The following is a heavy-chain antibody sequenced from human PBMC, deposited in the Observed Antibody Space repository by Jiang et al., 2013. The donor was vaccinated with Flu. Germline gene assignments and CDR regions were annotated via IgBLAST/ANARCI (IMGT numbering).Heavy chain of an antibody. CDR2: FYHTGTT. CDR1: NYYISSGYF. Sequence: LLKPSETLSLTCAVSNYYISSGYFWVWIRQPPGKGLEWIGTFYHTGTTYHNPSLKSRVAISIDTSKNHFSLTLNSVTAADTAVYYCARGGSFEAFDIWAQGTMVTVSS. J-gene: IGHJ3*02. V-gene: IGHV4-38-2*01. D-gene: IGHD1-26*01. CDR3: ARGGSFEAFDI.